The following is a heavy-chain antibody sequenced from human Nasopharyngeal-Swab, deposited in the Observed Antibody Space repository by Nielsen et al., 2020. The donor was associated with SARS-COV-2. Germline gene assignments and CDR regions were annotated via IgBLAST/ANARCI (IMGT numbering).Heavy chain of an antibody. D-gene: IGHD4-11*01. CDR3: ARTLFTVTDYYYYMDV. CDR1: GFSLSPSGMC. CDR2: IDWDDDK. V-gene: IGHV2-70*11. Sequence: SGPTLVQPTQTLTLTCTFSGFSLSPSGMCVSWIRQPPGKALEWLARIDWDDDKYYSTSLKTRLTISKDTPKNQVVLTMTNMDPVDTATYYCARTLFTVTDYYYYMDVWGKGTTVTVSS. J-gene: IGHJ6*03.